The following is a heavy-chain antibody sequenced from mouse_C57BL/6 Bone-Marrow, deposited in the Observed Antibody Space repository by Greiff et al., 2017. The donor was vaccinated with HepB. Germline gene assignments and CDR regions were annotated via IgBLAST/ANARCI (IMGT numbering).Heavy chain of an antibody. CDR1: GYTFTSYG. V-gene: IGHV1-81*01. D-gene: IGHD1-1*01. J-gene: IGHJ2*01. CDR3: ARVTSHYYGSSCYYFDY. CDR2: IYPRSGNT. Sequence: VQLQQSGAELARPGASVKLSCKASGYTFTSYGISWVKQRTGQGLEWIGEIYPRSGNTYYNEKFKGKATLTADKSSSTAYMELRSLTSEDSAVYFCARVTSHYYGSSCYYFDYWGQGPTLTVAS.